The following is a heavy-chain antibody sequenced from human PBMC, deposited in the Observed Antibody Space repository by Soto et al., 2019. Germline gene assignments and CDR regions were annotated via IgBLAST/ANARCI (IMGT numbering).Heavy chain of an antibody. Sequence: EVQLVESGGGLVKPGGSLRLSCAASGFTFSSYSMNWVRQAPGKGLEWVSSISSSSSYIYYADSVKGRFTISRDNAKNSLYLQMNSRRDEDTAVYYCARQLLYSSGCGLDPWGQGTLVTVSS. CDR3: ARQLLYSSGCGLDP. D-gene: IGHD6-19*01. CDR1: GFTFSSYS. CDR2: ISSSSSYI. V-gene: IGHV3-21*01. J-gene: IGHJ5*02.